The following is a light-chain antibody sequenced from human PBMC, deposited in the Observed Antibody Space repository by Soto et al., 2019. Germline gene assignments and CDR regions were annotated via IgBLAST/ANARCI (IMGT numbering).Light chain of an antibody. Sequence: SYELTQPPSMSVAPGETARIPCGGDTIGSKSVHWFQQKSGQAPVLVIYYDTDRPSGIPERFSGSNYGNTATLTISRVAVGDESDYYCQVWDRSSDHVVFGGGTQLTVL. CDR2: YDT. J-gene: IGLJ2*01. CDR1: TIGSKS. CDR3: QVWDRSSDHVV. V-gene: IGLV3-21*04.